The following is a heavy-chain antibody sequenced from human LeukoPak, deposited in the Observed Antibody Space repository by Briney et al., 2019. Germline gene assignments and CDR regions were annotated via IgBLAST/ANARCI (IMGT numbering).Heavy chain of an antibody. CDR2: ISAYNGNT. J-gene: IGHJ3*02. V-gene: IGHV1-18*01. Sequence: GASVKVSCKASGYTFTSYGISWVRQAPGQGLEWMGWISAYNGNTNYAQKLQGRVTMTTDTSTSTAYMELRSLRSDDTAVYYCARGRIWEWELLGGVYDAFDIWGQGTMVTVSS. D-gene: IGHD1-26*01. CDR1: GYTFTSYG. CDR3: ARGRIWEWELLGGVYDAFDI.